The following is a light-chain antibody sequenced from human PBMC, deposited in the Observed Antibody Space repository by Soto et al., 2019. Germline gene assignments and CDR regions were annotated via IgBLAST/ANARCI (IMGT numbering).Light chain of an antibody. CDR1: QSISTW. V-gene: IGKV1-12*01. Sequence: DIQMTQSPSSVSASVGDRVTITCWASQSISTWLAWYQQKPGKAPKLLISAASSLQGGVPSRFSGSGSGTDFTLTISSLQPEDIATYYCQRADNFPITFGQGTRLEIK. CDR2: AAS. J-gene: IGKJ5*01. CDR3: QRADNFPIT.